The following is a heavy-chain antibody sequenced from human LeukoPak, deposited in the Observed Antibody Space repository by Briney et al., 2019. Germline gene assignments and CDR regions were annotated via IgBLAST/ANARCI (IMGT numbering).Heavy chain of an antibody. V-gene: IGHV3-23*01. Sequence: GGSLRLSCAASGFTFRNYSMNWVRQAPGKGLEWVSGISDSGGTTDYADSVKGRFAISRDNSNNTLYLRMNSLRAEDTAVYYCAKARSGSSSSCYNYWGQGTLVTVSS. CDR3: AKARSGSSSSCYNY. CDR1: GFTFRNYS. D-gene: IGHD2-2*02. CDR2: ISDSGGTT. J-gene: IGHJ4*02.